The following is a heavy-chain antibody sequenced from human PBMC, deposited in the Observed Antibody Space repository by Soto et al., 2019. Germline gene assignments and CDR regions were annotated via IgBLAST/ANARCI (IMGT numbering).Heavy chain of an antibody. CDR1: GFTFSSYA. V-gene: IGHV3-30-3*01. CDR3: ARDRILWFGEFQGSPYYYYYGMDV. Sequence: GGSLRLSCAASGFTFSSYAMHWVRQAPGKGLEWVAVISYDGSNKYYADSVKGRFTISRDNSKNTLYLQMNSLRAEDKAVYYCARDRILWFGEFQGSPYYYYYGMDVWGQGTTVTVSS. CDR2: ISYDGSNK. J-gene: IGHJ6*02. D-gene: IGHD3-10*01.